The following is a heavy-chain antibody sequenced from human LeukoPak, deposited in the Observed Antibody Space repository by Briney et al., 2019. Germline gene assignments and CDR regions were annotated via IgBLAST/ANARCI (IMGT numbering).Heavy chain of an antibody. V-gene: IGHV3-23*01. CDR3: AKGLALWFGELFDY. Sequence: QPGGSLRFSCAASGFTFSSYAMSWVRQAPGKGLEWVSAISGYGGSTFYADSVKGRFTISRDNSKNTLYLQMNSLRAEDTAVYYCAKGLALWFGELFDYWGQGTLVTVSS. CDR1: GFTFSSYA. J-gene: IGHJ4*02. D-gene: IGHD3-10*01. CDR2: ISGYGGST.